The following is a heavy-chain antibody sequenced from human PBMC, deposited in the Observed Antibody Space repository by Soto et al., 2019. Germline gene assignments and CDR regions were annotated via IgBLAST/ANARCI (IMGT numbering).Heavy chain of an antibody. CDR3: AKAESSGWYYSLDY. Sequence: EVQLVASGGGVVQPGMSLRLSGAGSGFTFDDDAMRWVRQPPGKGLEWVAGISCDSGSIHYADSVKGRFTISRDNAKNSLHLQMNSLKPEDTAFYYCAKAESSGWYYSLDYWGQGTLVTVSS. D-gene: IGHD6-19*01. J-gene: IGHJ4*02. CDR2: ISCDSGSI. CDR1: GFTFDDDA. V-gene: IGHV3-9*01.